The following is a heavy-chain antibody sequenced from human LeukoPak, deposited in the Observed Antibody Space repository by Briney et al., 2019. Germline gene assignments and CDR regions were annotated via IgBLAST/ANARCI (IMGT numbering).Heavy chain of an antibody. CDR1: GFTFSSYA. CDR3: AKYQLLTKFSLDY. CDR2: ISGSGGSA. J-gene: IGHJ4*02. V-gene: IGHV3-23*01. D-gene: IGHD2-2*01. Sequence: GGSLRLSCAASGFTFSSYAMSWVRQAPGKGLEWVSAISGSGGSAYYADSVKGRFTISRDNSKNTLYLQMNSLRAEDTAVYYCAKYQLLTKFSLDYWGQGTLVTVSS.